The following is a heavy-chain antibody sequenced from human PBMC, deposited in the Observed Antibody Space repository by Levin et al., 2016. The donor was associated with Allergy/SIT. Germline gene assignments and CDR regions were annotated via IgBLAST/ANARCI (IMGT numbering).Heavy chain of an antibody. V-gene: IGHV1-18*04. D-gene: IGHD2-21*01. Sequence: ASVKVSCKASGYTFTDYGISWVRQAPGQGLEWMGWLTSYKGNTKYAERFQGRLTMTTDTSTSTAYMELRGLRSDDTAIYYCARDGIVRAAVVNSIDHNRFDTWGQGALVTVSA. CDR3: ARDGIVRAAVVNSIDHNRFDT. CDR2: LTSYKGNT. CDR1: GYTFTDYG. J-gene: IGHJ5*02.